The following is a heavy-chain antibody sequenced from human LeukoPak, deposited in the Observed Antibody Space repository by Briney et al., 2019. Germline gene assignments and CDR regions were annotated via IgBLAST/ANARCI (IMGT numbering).Heavy chain of an antibody. CDR1: GYTFSNHD. J-gene: IGHJ4*02. CDR2: MDLNSGDT. D-gene: IGHD2-2*01. V-gene: IGHV1-2*02. CDR3: ARVPVPAPRRGLYFDY. Sequence: GASVRVSCKASGYTFSNHDMYWLRQAPGQGLEWMGWMDLNSGDTHYAETFRGRFSITSDTSKSSTYMDLVSLAPDDTAVYYCARVPVPAPRRGLYFDYWGQRTLITVSS.